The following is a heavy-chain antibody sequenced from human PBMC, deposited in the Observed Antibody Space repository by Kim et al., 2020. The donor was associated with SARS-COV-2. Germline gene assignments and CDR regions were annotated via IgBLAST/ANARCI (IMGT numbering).Heavy chain of an antibody. V-gene: IGHV3-30*03. D-gene: IGHD2-21*02. Sequence: GGSLRLSCAASGFTFSSYGMHWVRQAPGKGLEWVAVISYDGSNKYYADSVKGRFTISRDNSKNTLYLQMNSLRAEDTAVYYCATQRRELLGLWAFDIWGQGTMVTVSS. CDR1: GFTFSSYG. CDR2: ISYDGSNK. CDR3: ATQRRELLGLWAFDI. J-gene: IGHJ3*02.